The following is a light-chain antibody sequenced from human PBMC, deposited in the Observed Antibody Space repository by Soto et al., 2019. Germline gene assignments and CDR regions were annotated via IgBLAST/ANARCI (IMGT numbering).Light chain of an antibody. CDR3: QQYNNWPPWT. J-gene: IGKJ1*01. Sequence: VFAQSPGGLSLSTGERSTFAGGASQSVSDKLAWYQQKPGQAPRLLIYHASTRATGIPARFSGSGSGTEFTLTISSLQSEDFAVYYCQQYNNWPPWTFGQGTKVDIK. CDR1: QSVSDK. V-gene: IGKV3-15*01. CDR2: HAS.